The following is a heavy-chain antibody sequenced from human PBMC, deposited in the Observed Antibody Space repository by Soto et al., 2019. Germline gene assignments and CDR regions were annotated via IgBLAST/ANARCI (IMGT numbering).Heavy chain of an antibody. CDR1: GGTFSSYA. CDR3: EAHSGSYLFDY. CDR2: IIPIFGTA. J-gene: IGHJ4*02. D-gene: IGHD1-26*01. V-gene: IGHV1-69*06. Sequence: SVKVSCKASGGTFSSYAISWVRQAPGQGLEWMGGIIPIFGTANYAQKFQGRVTITADKSTSTAYMELSSMRSEDTAVYDCEAHSGSYLFDYWGQGTLVTVSS.